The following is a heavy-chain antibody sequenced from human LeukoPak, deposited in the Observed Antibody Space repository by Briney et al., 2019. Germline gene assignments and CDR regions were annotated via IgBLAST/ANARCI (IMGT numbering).Heavy chain of an antibody. Sequence: SETLSLTCTVSGGSISSSSYYWGWIRQPPGKGLEWIVSSYYSGSTYYNPSLKSRVTISVDTSKNQFSLKLSSVTAADTAVYYCARHPGANWGFYSGRAFDYWGQGTLVTVSS. V-gene: IGHV4-39*01. CDR2: SYYSGST. CDR1: GGSISSSSYY. CDR3: ARHPGANWGFYSGRAFDY. D-gene: IGHD7-27*01. J-gene: IGHJ4*02.